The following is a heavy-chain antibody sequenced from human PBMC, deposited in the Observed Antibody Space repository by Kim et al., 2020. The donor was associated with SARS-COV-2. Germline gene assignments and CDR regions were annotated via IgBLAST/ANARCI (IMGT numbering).Heavy chain of an antibody. J-gene: IGHJ4*02. Sequence: SETLSLTCAVYGGSFSGYYWSWIRQPPGKGLEWIGEINHSGSTNYNPSLKSRVTISVDTSKNQFSLKLSSVTAADTAVYYCARGYSTGQNDYWGQGTLVTVSS. V-gene: IGHV4-34*01. CDR2: INHSGST. CDR1: GGSFSGYY. D-gene: IGHD6-25*01. CDR3: ARGYSTGQNDY.